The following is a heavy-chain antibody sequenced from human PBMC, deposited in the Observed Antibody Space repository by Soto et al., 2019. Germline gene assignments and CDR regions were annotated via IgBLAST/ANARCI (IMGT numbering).Heavy chain of an antibody. V-gene: IGHV3-7*01. CDR3: ARAQGRIAARADLFDY. CDR2: IKQDGSEK. J-gene: IGHJ4*02. D-gene: IGHD6-6*01. Sequence: EVQLVESGGGLVQPGGSLRLSCAASGFTFSSYWMSWVRQAPGKWLEWVANIKQDGSEKYYVDSVKGRFTISRDNAKNSLYLQMNSLRAEDTAVYYCARAQGRIAARADLFDYWGQGTLVTVSS. CDR1: GFTFSSYW.